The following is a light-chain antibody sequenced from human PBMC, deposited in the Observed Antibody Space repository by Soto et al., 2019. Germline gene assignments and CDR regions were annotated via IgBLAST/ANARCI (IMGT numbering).Light chain of an antibody. V-gene: IGKV1-5*03. CDR2: KSS. CDR3: LQYFDYYRT. CDR1: QIIYSW. Sequence: DIQMTQSPSTLSASVGDSVTITCWASQIIYSWLAWYQQKPGNAPKLLIYKSSTVERGVPSRFSGSGSETEFTLTINSLQPDDFATYYCLQYFDYYRTFGQGTKVEIK. J-gene: IGKJ1*01.